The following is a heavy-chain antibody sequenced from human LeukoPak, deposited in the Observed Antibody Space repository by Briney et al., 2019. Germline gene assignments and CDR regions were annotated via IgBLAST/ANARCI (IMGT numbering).Heavy chain of an antibody. CDR2: ISAYNGNT. D-gene: IGHD3-22*01. CDR1: GYTFTSYG. CDR3: ARGWLRTSSGYYYDYFDY. V-gene: IGHV1-18*03. Sequence: ASVKVSCKASGYTFTSYGISWVRQAPGQGLEWMGWISAYNGNTNYAQKPQCRVTMTTDTSTSTVYMELSSLRSEDMAVYYCARGWLRTSSGYYYDYFDYWGQGTLVTVSS. J-gene: IGHJ4*02.